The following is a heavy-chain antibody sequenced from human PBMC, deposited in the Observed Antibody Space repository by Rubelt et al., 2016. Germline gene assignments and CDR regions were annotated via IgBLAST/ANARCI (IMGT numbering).Heavy chain of an antibody. V-gene: IGHV3-21*06. CDR3: ARGIEMASEVFDY. D-gene: IGHD5-24*01. CDR2: IVNSGDSQ. J-gene: IGHJ4*02. Sequence: DPGKGLEWVSTIVNSGDSQYYAESVTGRFTFSRDNAKNEVYLHMNGLRAEDKAVYYCARGIEMASEVFDYWGQGILVAVSS.